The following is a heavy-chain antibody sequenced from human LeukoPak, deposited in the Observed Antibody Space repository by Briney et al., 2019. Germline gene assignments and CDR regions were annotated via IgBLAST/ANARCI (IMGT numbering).Heavy chain of an antibody. CDR1: GFTFSSYG. V-gene: IGHV3-30*02. CDR2: IRYDGSTE. Sequence: GGSLRLSCAASGFTFSSYGMHWVRQAPGKGLEWVTFIRYDGSTEYYADSVKGRFTISRDNSKNTLYLQMNSLRAEDTAVYYCAKTGGSGRNNFDYWGQGTLVTVSS. J-gene: IGHJ4*02. D-gene: IGHD3-10*01. CDR3: AKTGGSGRNNFDY.